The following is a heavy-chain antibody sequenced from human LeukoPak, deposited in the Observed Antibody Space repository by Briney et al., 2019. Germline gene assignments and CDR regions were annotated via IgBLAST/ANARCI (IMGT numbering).Heavy chain of an antibody. CDR1: GYTFTNYY. V-gene: IGHV1-46*01. J-gene: IGHJ6*03. CDR3: ARSREDMDV. Sequence: GASVKVSCKASGYTFTNYYIHWVRQAPGQGLEWVGLINPNGGSTGYAQRFQGRVTVTTDTSTSTVYMELNSLRAEDTAVYYCARSREDMDVWGKGTTVTVSS. CDR2: INPNGGST.